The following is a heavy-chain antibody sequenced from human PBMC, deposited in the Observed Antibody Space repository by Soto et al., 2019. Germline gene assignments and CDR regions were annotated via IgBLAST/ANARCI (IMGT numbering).Heavy chain of an antibody. Sequence: PGGSLRLSCAASGLTFSSYWMHWVRQVPGKGLVWVSRINEYGSVINYAGSVKGRFTIFRDNSKNTLYLEMNSLRAEDAAVYYCTRDIGGRGAYWGQGTLVTVSS. J-gene: IGHJ4*02. D-gene: IGHD3-16*01. V-gene: IGHV3-74*01. CDR2: INEYGSVI. CDR3: TRDIGGRGAY. CDR1: GLTFSSYW.